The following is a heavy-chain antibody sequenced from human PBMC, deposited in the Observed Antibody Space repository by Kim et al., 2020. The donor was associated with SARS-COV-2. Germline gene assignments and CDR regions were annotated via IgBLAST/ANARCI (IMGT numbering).Heavy chain of an antibody. CDR1: GFTFTNYF. Sequence: GGSLRLSCSASGFTFTNYFMHWVRRAPGKGLESVSAISNKGDKTYYPDSMKGRFTISRDNSKNTVYLQMNSLRGDDTAVYYCVKDRIGPGTFDCFDIWGQGTRVTVSS. CDR3: VKDRIGPGTFDCFDI. V-gene: IGHV3-64D*06. D-gene: IGHD3-10*01. CDR2: ISNKGDKT. J-gene: IGHJ3*02.